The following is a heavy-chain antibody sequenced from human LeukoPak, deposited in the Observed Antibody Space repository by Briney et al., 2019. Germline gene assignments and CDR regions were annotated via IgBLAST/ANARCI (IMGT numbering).Heavy chain of an antibody. D-gene: IGHD6-13*01. J-gene: IGHJ4*02. CDR1: GYTFTGYY. CDR3: ARDQSPRHKGAAGTPTY. CDR2: INPNSGDT. V-gene: IGHV1-2*02. Sequence: ASVKVSCKASGYTFTGYYMHWVRQAPGQGLEWMGWINPNSGDTNYAQKFQGRVTMTRDTSISTAYMEVSRLRLDDTAMYYCARDQSPRHKGAAGTPTYWGQGTLVTVSS.